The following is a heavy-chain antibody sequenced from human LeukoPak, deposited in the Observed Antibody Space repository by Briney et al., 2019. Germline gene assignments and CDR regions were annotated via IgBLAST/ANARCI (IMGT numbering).Heavy chain of an antibody. J-gene: IGHJ1*01. CDR1: GYTFTGYY. D-gene: IGHD6-25*01. Sequence: ASVKVSCNASGYTFTGYYMHWVRQAPGQGLEWMGWINPKSGGTNYAQKFQGRVTMTRDTSISTACMELSRVRSDDTAVYYCASEESIAAGLDDTEYFQHWGQGTLVTVSS. CDR3: ASEESIAAGLDDTEYFQH. V-gene: IGHV1-2*02. CDR2: INPKSGGT.